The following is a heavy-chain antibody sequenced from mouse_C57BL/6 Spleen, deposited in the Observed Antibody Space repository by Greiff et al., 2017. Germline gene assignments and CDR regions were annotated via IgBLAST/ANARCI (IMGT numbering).Heavy chain of an antibody. J-gene: IGHJ2*01. CDR2: IDPSDSYT. CDR1: GYTFTSYW. Sequence: QVQLQQPGAELVMPGASVKLSCKASGYTFTSYWMPWVKQRPGQGLEWIGEIDPSDSYTNYTHKFKGKSTLTVDKSSSTAYMQLSSLTSEDSAVYNGARRFYLDDWGQGTTLTVSS. V-gene: IGHV1-69*01. CDR3: ARRFYLDD.